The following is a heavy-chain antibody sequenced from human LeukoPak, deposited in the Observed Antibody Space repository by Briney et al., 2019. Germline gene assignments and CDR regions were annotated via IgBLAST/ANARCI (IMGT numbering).Heavy chain of an antibody. J-gene: IGHJ4*02. CDR1: GGSFSGYY. V-gene: IGHV4-34*01. D-gene: IGHD6-13*01. Sequence: SETLSLTCAVYGGSFSGYYWSWIRQPPGKGLEWIGEINHSGSTNYNPSLKSRVTISVDTSKNQFSLKLSSVTAADTAVYYCARHSSSWNYYFDYWGQGTLVTVSS. CDR3: ARHSSSWNYYFDY. CDR2: INHSGST.